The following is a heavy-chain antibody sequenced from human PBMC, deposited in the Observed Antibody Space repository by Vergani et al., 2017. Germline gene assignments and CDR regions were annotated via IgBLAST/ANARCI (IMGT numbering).Heavy chain of an antibody. CDR2: IYHSGST. V-gene: IGHV4-38-2*01. D-gene: IGHD4-23*01. CDR3: ARHGNPPSNLAAPLAT. Sequence: QVQLQESGPGLVKPSETLSLTCVVSGYSISSGYYWGWIRQPPGKGLEWIGSIYHSGSTYYNPSLKSRVTISLDPSKNQFSLKVHSVTAADTAVYYCARHGNPPSNLAAPLATWGQGSLVTVSS. J-gene: IGHJ5*02. CDR1: GYSISSGYY.